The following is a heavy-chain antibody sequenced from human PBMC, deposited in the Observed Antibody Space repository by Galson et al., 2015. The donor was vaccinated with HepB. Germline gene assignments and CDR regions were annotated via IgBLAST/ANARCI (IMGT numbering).Heavy chain of an antibody. CDR2: ISTYNKNT. D-gene: IGHD3-16*02. V-gene: IGHV1-18*01. J-gene: IGHJ4*02. Sequence: SVKVSCKASGYTFTDYGISWLRQTPGQGLEWMGRISTYNKNTNHVQKFQDRMTMTTDTPTNTAYLELRSLRSDDTAVYYCARGGRLGELSSFDFWGQGTLVSVSS. CDR1: GYTFTDYG. CDR3: ARGGRLGELSSFDF.